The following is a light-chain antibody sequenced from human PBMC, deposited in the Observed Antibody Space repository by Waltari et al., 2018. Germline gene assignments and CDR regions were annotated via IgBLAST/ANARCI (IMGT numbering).Light chain of an antibody. CDR2: WAS. V-gene: IGKV4-1*01. CDR3: QQYHSTPYT. J-gene: IGKJ2*01. CDR1: RSVLYSFNNKNF. Sequence: DSVLTQSPAILSVSLSEGDPANCTSRRSVLYSFNNKNFLSWYQQKPGQPPKLLIYWASTRESGVPERFSGSGSGADFTLTISSLQAEDVAVYYCQQYHSTPYTFGQGTKLEIK.